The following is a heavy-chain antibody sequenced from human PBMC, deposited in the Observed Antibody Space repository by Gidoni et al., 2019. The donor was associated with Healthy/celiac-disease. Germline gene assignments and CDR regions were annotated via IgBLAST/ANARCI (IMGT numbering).Heavy chain of an antibody. D-gene: IGHD6-19*01. Sequence: QVQLVQSGAEVTKPGASVNGACKASRYTFTSYYMHWVRQAPGQGLEWMGIINPSGGSTSYAQKFQGRVTMTRDTATSTVYMELSSLRSEDTAVYYCARGGNRAVALPGDIWGQGTMVTVSS. CDR2: INPSGGST. CDR3: ARGGNRAVALPGDI. J-gene: IGHJ3*02. CDR1: RYTFTSYY. V-gene: IGHV1-46*01.